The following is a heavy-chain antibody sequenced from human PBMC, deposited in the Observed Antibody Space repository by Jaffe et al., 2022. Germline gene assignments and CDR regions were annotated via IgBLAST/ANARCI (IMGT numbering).Heavy chain of an antibody. D-gene: IGHD6-13*01. CDR3: ARDSGIAAAGTTVRGDY. Sequence: QVQLQESGPGLVKPSETLSLTCAVSGYSISSGYYWGWIRQPPGKGLEWIGSIYHSGSTYYNPSLKSRVTISVDTSKNQFSLKLSSVTAADTAVYYCARDSGIAAAGTTVRGDYWGQGTLVTVSS. V-gene: IGHV4-38-2*02. CDR1: GYSISSGYY. J-gene: IGHJ4*02. CDR2: IYHSGST.